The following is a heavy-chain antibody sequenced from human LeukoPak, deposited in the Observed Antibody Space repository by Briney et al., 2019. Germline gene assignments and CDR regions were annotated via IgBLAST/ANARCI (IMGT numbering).Heavy chain of an antibody. V-gene: IGHV3-33*01. CDR3: ATDQVGSGGNWFDP. CDR2: IWYDGSNK. Sequence: PEGSLRLSCAASGFTFNNYGMHWVRQAPGKGLEWVATIWYDGSNKYYGDSVKGRFTISGDNSKNTLYMQMNSLRAEDTAVYYCATDQVGSGGNWFDPWGQGILVTVSS. CDR1: GFTFNNYG. J-gene: IGHJ5*02. D-gene: IGHD1-26*01.